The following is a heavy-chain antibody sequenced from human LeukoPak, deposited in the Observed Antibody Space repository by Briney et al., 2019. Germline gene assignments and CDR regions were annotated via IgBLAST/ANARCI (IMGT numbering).Heavy chain of an antibody. V-gene: IGHV3-11*04. D-gene: IGHD2-2*01. Sequence: GGSLRLSCAASGFTFSDYYMSWIRQAPGKGLEWVSYISSSGSTIYYADSVKGRFTISRDNAKNSLYLQMNSLRAEDTAVYYCARSFEYKLLYNWFDPWGQGTLVTVSS. CDR1: GFTFSDYY. CDR3: ARSFEYKLLYNWFDP. J-gene: IGHJ5*02. CDR2: ISSSGSTI.